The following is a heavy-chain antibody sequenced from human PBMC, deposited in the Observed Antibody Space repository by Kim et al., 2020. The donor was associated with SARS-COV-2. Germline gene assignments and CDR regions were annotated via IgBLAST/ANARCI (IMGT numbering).Heavy chain of an antibody. D-gene: IGHD2-15*01. Sequence: ASVKVSCKASGYTFTFYYIQWLRQAPGQGLEWLGWISPSSGATKYAQKFQDRITMTRDNSISTAHMELADLTSDDTAVYYCAVLIVVAARDSWGKGTTV. CDR1: GYTFTFYY. CDR3: AVLIVVAARDS. CDR2: ISPSSGAT. V-gene: IGHV1-2*02. J-gene: IGHJ6*03.